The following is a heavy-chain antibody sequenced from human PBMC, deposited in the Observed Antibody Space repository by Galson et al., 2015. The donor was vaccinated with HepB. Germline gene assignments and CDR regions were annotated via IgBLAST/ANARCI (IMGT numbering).Heavy chain of an antibody. CDR2: ICTSSSII. V-gene: IGHV3-48*01. D-gene: IGHD3-16*01. CDR1: GFTFSSYS. J-gene: IGHJ4*02. Sequence: SLRLSCAASGFTFSSYSMNWVRQAPGKGLEWVSYICTSSSIIYYADSVKGRFTISRDNAKKSLYLQMNSLRAEDTAVYFCARDGGDSNFDYWGQGTLVTVSS. CDR3: ARDGGDSNFDY.